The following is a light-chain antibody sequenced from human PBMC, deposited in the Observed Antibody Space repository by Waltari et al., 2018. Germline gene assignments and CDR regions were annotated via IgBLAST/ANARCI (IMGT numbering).Light chain of an antibody. Sequence: QSVLTQPPSVSGDPGQRVTISCSGGTSNIGIYYVYWYLQFPGTAPKLLMYDNNKRPSGISDRFSGSKSGTSASLTITGLQPGDEAAYYCGAWDSSLSAYIFGAGTRLTVL. V-gene: IGLV1-51*01. CDR2: DNN. CDR1: TSNIGIYY. CDR3: GAWDSSLSAYI. J-gene: IGLJ1*01.